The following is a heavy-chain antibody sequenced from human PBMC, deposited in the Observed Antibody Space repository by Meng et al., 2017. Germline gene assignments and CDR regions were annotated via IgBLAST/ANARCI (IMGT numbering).Heavy chain of an antibody. CDR3: ASGDFCSGGSCYFPSDY. CDR1: GGTFSSYA. V-gene: IGHV1-69*13. CDR2: IIPIFGTA. D-gene: IGHD2-15*01. Sequence: SVKVSCKASGGTFSSYAISWVRQAPGQGLEWMGGIIPIFGTANYAQKFQGRVTITADESTSTAYMELSSLRSEDTAVYYCASGDFCSGGSCYFPSDYWGQGTLVTRLL. J-gene: IGHJ4*02.